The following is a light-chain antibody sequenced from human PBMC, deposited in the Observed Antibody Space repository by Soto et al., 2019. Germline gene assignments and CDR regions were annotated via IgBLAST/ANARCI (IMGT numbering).Light chain of an antibody. CDR1: QSVSSGH. Sequence: DIVLTQSPGTLSLSPGERASLSCRASQSVSSGHLAWYQHKPGQTPRLLIYDTSARATGAPARFSGSRSGPEFTLTINSLQSEDFAIYYCQRYNNWPLTFGGGTKVDIK. CDR3: QRYNNWPLT. J-gene: IGKJ4*01. V-gene: IGKV3-15*01. CDR2: DTS.